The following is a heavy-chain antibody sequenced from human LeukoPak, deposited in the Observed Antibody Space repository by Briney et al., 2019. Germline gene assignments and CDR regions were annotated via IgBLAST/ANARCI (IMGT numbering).Heavy chain of an antibody. CDR2: ISANNGDT. CDR1: GYTFTSYG. J-gene: IGHJ4*02. CDR3: ARDPPGLTLGSPGDY. D-gene: IGHD3-16*01. V-gene: IGHV1-18*01. Sequence: ASVKVSCKASGYTFTSYGIAWVRQAPGQGLQWMGWISANNGDTSYSQKLQGRVTMTTDTSTNTAYMELRSLTSGDTAVYYCARDPPGLTLGSPGDYWGQGTLVIVSS.